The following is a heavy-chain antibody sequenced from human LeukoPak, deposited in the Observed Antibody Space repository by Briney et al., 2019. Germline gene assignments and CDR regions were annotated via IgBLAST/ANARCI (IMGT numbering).Heavy chain of an antibody. CDR3: ARERGQDYYYGMDV. CDR2: TWYDGSNK. CDR1: GFTFSSYG. Sequence: GGSLRLSCAASGFTFSSYGMHWVRQAPGKGLEWVAVTWYDGSNKYYADSVKGRFTISRDNSKNTLYLQMNSLRAEDTAVYYCARERGQDYYYGMDVWGQGTTVTVSS. J-gene: IGHJ6*02. V-gene: IGHV3-33*01.